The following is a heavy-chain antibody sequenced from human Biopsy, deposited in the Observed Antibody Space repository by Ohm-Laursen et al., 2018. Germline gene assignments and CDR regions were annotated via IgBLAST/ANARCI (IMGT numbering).Heavy chain of an antibody. CDR2: IYYDGIT. V-gene: IGHV4-38-2*01. D-gene: IGHD5-12*01. CDR3: ARVAGGYAYYYGMDV. Sequence: GTLSLTCEVYGKTFRDYYWGWIRQPPGKGLEWIGNIYYDGITYYNPSLKGRVAMSVDTSKNQFSLRLTSVTAADTAVYYCARVAGGYAYYYGMDVWGQGTTVIVSS. J-gene: IGHJ6*02. CDR1: GKTFRDYY.